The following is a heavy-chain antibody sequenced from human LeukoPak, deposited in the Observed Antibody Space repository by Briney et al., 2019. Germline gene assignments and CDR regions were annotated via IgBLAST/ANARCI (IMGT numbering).Heavy chain of an antibody. CDR3: ARGDLLEPLDH. V-gene: IGHV4-34*01. D-gene: IGHD1-1*01. Sequence: SGTLSLTCAVSGVSFSDYYWSWIRQPPGKGLEWIGEINHGGTTNYNPSLKSRATISIDTSRNQFSLILNSVTAADTAVYYCARGDLLEPLDHWGQGTLVIVSS. CDR1: GVSFSDYY. J-gene: IGHJ4*02. CDR2: INHGGTT.